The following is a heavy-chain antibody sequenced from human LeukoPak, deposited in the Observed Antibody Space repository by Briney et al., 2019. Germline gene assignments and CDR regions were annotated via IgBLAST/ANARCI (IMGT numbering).Heavy chain of an antibody. V-gene: IGHV1-24*01. CDR1: GKSLIGLS. J-gene: IGHJ1*01. D-gene: IGHD3-22*01. CDR3: AAVKVTMIEVSRFFQH. Sequence: ASVKVSCKVSGKSLIGLSTTWVRQAPGKGLEWMGGFDLEDNKMVYAQKFQGRVTMTEDTSTDTASMVLRSLTPEDTAVYYCAAVKVTMIEVSRFFQHWGQGTLVTVSS. CDR2: FDLEDNKM.